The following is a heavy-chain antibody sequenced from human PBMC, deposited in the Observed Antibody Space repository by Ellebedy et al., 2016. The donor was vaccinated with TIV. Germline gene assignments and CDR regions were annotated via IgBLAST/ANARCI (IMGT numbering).Heavy chain of an antibody. CDR3: GLSVTMKVVNYYFGVDL. J-gene: IGHJ6*02. D-gene: IGHD2-15*01. V-gene: IGHV1-69*13. Sequence: SVKVSXKVSGGTFSNFAISWVRQAPGQGLEWMGGIIPIFHTANVAQKFQGRVTITADEPTTTASMELSSLRSDDTAVYYCGLSVTMKVVNYYFGVDLWGQGTTVTVSS. CDR1: GGTFSNFA. CDR2: IIPIFHTA.